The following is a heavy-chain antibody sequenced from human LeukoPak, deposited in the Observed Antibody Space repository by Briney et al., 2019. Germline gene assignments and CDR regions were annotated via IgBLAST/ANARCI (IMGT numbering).Heavy chain of an antibody. D-gene: IGHD3-10*01. J-gene: IGHJ1*01. CDR1: GFTFSSYE. Sequence: GGSLILSCAASGFTFSSYEMNWVRQAPGKGLEWVSYISSSGSTIYYADSVKGRFTISRDNAKNSLYLQMNSLRAEDTAVYYCAGSHYYGSGSYYPPPTLYWGQGTMVTFSS. V-gene: IGHV3-48*03. CDR3: AGSHYYGSGSYYPPPTLY. CDR2: ISSSGSTI.